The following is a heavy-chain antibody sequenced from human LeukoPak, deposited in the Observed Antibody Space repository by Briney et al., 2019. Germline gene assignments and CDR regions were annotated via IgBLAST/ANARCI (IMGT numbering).Heavy chain of an antibody. D-gene: IGHD3-22*01. V-gene: IGHV4-31*03. CDR2: IYYSGST. CDR1: GGSISSGGYY. CDR3: ARDREYYDSSGYYYKSGAFDI. J-gene: IGHJ3*02. Sequence: PSETLSLTCTVSGGSISSGGYYWSWIRQHPGKGLEWIGYIYYSGSTYYNPSLKSRVTISVDTSKNQFSLKLSSVTAADTAVYYCARDREYYDSSGYYYKSGAFDIWGQGTMVTVSS.